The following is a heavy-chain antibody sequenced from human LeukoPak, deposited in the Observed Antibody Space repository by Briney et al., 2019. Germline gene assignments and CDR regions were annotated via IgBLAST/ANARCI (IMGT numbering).Heavy chain of an antibody. J-gene: IGHJ3*02. CDR1: GITFSGYS. V-gene: IGHV3-30-3*01. CDR2: IAYNEYNK. Sequence: GRSLRLSCVASGITFSGYSIHWVRQAPGKGLEWVTVIAYNEYNKYYADSVKGRFTISRDDSKNTVYLQMNSLRYEDTAVYYCARSERWLRSGAYYALDIWGQGTMVTVSS. CDR3: ARSERWLRSGAYYALDI. D-gene: IGHD5-12*01.